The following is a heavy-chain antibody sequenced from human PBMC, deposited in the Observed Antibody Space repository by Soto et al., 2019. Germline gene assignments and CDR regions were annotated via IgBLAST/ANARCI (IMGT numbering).Heavy chain of an antibody. J-gene: IGHJ6*02. CDR1: GFTFSSYW. CDR3: ALTKVVVVPASSDYGMDV. Sequence: LRLSCAASGFTFSSYWMHWVRQAPGKGLVWVSRINSDGSTTHYADSVKGRFTISRDNAKDTLFLQMTSLRVEDTATYYCALTKVVVVPASSDYGMDVWGQGTTVTVS. CDR2: INSDGSTT. D-gene: IGHD2-15*01. V-gene: IGHV3-74*01.